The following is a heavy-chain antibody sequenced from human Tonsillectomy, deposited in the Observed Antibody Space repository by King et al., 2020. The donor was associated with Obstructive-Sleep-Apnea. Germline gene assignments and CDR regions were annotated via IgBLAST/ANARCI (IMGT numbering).Heavy chain of an antibody. V-gene: IGHV4-34*01. CDR2: INHSGST. CDR1: GGSFSGYY. J-gene: IGHJ4*02. CDR3: ARGRLATVTAPTSFDY. Sequence: PLQQWGAGLLKPSETLSLTCAVYGGSFSGYYWSWIRQPPGKGLEWIGEINHSGSTNYNPSLKSRVTISVDTSKNQFSLKLSSVTAADTAVYYCARGRLATVTAPTSFDYWGQGTLVTVSS. D-gene: IGHD2-21*02.